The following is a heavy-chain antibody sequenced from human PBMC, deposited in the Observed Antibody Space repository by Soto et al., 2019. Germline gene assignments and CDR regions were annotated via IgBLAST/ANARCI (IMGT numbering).Heavy chain of an antibody. Sequence: ASVKVSCKVSGYTLTELSMHWVRQAPGKGLEWMGGFDPEDGETIYAQKFQGRVTMTEDTSTDTAYMELSSLRSEDTAVYYCATRTYCTNGVCYTWNWFDPWGQGTLVTVSA. CDR3: ATRTYCTNGVCYTWNWFDP. CDR2: FDPEDGET. CDR1: GYTLTELS. V-gene: IGHV1-24*01. J-gene: IGHJ5*02. D-gene: IGHD2-8*01.